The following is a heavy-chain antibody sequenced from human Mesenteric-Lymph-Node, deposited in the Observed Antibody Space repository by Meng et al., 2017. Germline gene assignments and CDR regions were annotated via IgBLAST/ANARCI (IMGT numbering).Heavy chain of an antibody. D-gene: IGHD1-26*01. J-gene: IGHJ3*02. CDR3: TKFCHREQTPVVGARDPFDI. V-gene: IGHV3-23*01. CDR1: GGTFSSYA. Sequence: PCKASGGTFSSYAISRVRQASGKGLEWISAITGSADQNRYADSVKGRFTISRDNSKNTVCLRMNSLTDEDTAVYYCTKFCHREQTPVVGARDPFDIWGQGTKVTVSS. CDR2: ITGSADQN.